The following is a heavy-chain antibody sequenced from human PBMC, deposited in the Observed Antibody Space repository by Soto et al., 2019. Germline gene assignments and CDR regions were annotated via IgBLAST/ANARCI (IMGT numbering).Heavy chain of an antibody. J-gene: IGHJ3*01. CDR3: ARDSEENQLLYGALDF. Sequence: CLRLSXVACGFTFEDYAVHWVRQTPGKGLEWVSGISFNSGSIGYAESVKGRFTISRDDARNSLYLQMNSLRAEDTAVYYCARDSEENQLLYGALDFWGQGTMVTVSS. CDR2: ISFNSGSI. CDR1: GFTFEDYA. D-gene: IGHD2-2*01. V-gene: IGHV3-9*01.